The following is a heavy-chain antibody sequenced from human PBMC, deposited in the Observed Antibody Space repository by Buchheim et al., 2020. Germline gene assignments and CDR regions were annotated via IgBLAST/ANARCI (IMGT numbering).Heavy chain of an antibody. J-gene: IGHJ5*02. CDR3: ARLGWYVRWFDP. D-gene: IGHD6-19*01. CDR1: GGSISSSSYY. V-gene: IGHV4-39*01. CDR2: IYYSGST. Sequence: QLQLQESGPGLVKPSETLSLTCTVSGGSISSSSYYWGWLRQPPGKGLEWIGSIYYSGSTYFNPSLKRRVTISVDTSKNQFSLKLSSGTAADTAVYYCARLGWYVRWFDPWGQGTL.